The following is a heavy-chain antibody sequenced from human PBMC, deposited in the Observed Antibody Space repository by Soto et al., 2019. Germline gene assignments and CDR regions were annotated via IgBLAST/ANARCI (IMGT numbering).Heavy chain of an antibody. CDR1: GGSVSSGTYF. CDR2: IYYSGST. Sequence: SETLSLTFTVSGGSVSSGTYFWSWIRQSPGKGLEWIAYIYYSGSTNYNPSLQRRSTISVDTSKSQVSLTLTYVTAADAAFYYCARSPNYYYYGFDVWGQGTTVTVSS. J-gene: IGHJ6*02. V-gene: IGHV4-61*01. CDR3: ARSPNYYYYGFDV.